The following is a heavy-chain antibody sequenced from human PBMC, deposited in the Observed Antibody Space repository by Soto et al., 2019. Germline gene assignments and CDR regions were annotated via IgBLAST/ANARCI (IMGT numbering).Heavy chain of an antibody. CDR1: GYSFTSYW. V-gene: IGHV5-10-1*01. CDR2: IDPSDSYT. Sequence: GESLKISCKGSGYSFTSYWISWVRQMPGKGLEWMGRIDPSDSYTNYSPSFQGHVTISADKSISTAYLQWSSLKASDTAMYYCARTQANYYDSSGYVSGYYYGMDVWGQGTTVTASS. CDR3: ARTQANYYDSSGYVSGYYYGMDV. D-gene: IGHD3-22*01. J-gene: IGHJ6*02.